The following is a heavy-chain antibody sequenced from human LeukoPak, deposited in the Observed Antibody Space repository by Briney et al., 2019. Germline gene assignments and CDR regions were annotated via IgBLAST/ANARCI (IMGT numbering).Heavy chain of an antibody. Sequence: PSETLSLTCTVSGDSISSYYWNWIRQPAGKGLEWIGRIYSSGSTDYNPSLKSRVTMSVDTSKSQFSLKLSSVTAADTAVYYCARDLGLELPGDHKPQYYFDYWGQGTLVTVSS. V-gene: IGHV4-4*07. CDR2: IYSSGST. CDR3: ARDLGLELPGDHKPQYYFDY. J-gene: IGHJ4*02. CDR1: GDSISSYY. D-gene: IGHD1-7*01.